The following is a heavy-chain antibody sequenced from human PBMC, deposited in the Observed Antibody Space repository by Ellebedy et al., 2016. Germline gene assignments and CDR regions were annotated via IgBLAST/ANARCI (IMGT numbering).Heavy chain of an antibody. V-gene: IGHV4-34*01. CDR1: GFTVSSNY. CDR3: ARGSGKYYFDY. Sequence: GSLRLXCAASGFTVSSNYMSWVRQAPGKGLEWIGEINHSGSTYYNPSLKSRVTISVDTSKNQFSLKLSSVTAADTAVYYCARGSGKYYFDYWGQGTLVTVSS. CDR2: INHSGST. D-gene: IGHD3-10*01. J-gene: IGHJ4*02.